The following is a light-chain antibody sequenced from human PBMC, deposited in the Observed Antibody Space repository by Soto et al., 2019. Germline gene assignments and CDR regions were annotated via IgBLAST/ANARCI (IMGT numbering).Light chain of an antibody. CDR1: SSDVGDYNY. Sequence: QSVLTQPASVSGSPGQSITISCTGTSSDVGDYNYVSWYQHHPGKSPKLLIYDVSNRPSGVSNRVSGSKSGNTASLTISGLQAEDEADYYCSSYTSSSTYVVLGGGTKVTVL. CDR2: DVS. CDR3: SSYTSSSTYVV. J-gene: IGLJ2*01. V-gene: IGLV2-14*03.